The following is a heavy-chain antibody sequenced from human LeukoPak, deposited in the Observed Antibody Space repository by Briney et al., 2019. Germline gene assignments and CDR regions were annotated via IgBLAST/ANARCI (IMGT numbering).Heavy chain of an antibody. CDR3: AAPEKQWHIFDY. CDR1: GFTFSSYA. J-gene: IGHJ4*02. D-gene: IGHD6-19*01. CDR2: ISFDGSNK. Sequence: GRSLRLSCAASGFTFSSYAMHWVRQAPGKGLEWVADISFDGSNKYYADSVKGRLTISRDNSKNTLYLQMNSLRAEDTAVYYCAAPEKQWHIFDYWGQGTLVTVSS. V-gene: IGHV3-30*04.